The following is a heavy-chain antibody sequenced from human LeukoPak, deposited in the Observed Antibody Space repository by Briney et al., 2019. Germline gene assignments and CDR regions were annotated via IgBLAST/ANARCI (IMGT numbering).Heavy chain of an antibody. CDR2: IYSGGST. V-gene: IGHV3-53*01. CDR3: ATRARPKTYYFDY. CDR1: GFTVSSNY. J-gene: IGHJ4*02. Sequence: GGSLRLSCAASGFTVSSNYMSWVRQAPGKGLEWVSVIYSGGSTYYADSVKGRFTISRDNSKNTLYLQMNSLRAEDTAVYYCATRARPKTYYFDYWGQGTLVTVSS.